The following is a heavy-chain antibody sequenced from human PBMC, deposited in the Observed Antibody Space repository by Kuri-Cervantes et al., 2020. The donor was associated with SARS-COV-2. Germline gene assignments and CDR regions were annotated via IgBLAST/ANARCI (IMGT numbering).Heavy chain of an antibody. CDR3: ARSVSRTIFGVGNWFDP. J-gene: IGHJ5*02. CDR2: MNPNSGNT. Sequence: ASVKVSCKASGYTFTSYDINWVRQDTGQGLEWMGWMNPNSGNTGYAQKFQGRVTITRNTSISTAYMELSSLRSGDTAVYYCARSVSRTIFGVGNWFDPWGQGTLVTVSS. V-gene: IGHV1-8*03. D-gene: IGHD3-3*01. CDR1: GYTFTSYD.